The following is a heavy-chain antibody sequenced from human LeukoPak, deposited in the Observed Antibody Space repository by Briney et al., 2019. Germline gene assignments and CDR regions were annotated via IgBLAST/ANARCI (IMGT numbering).Heavy chain of an antibody. J-gene: IGHJ4*02. V-gene: IGHV3-23*01. CDR1: GFTFSSYA. Sequence: RGSLRLSCAVSGFTFSSYAMSWVRQARGKGMAWVSAISCIGGSTYYADSVKGRFTISRDNSKTTMYLQMNSLRAEDTAVYYCAKEVSSYSYSYFDYWGQGTLLTVSS. CDR3: AKEVSSYSYSYFDY. CDR2: ISCIGGST. D-gene: IGHD5-18*01.